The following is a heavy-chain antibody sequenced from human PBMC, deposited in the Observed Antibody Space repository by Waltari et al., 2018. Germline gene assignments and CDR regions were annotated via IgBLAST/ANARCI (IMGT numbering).Heavy chain of an antibody. CDR2: INHSGST. CDR1: GGSFSGYY. CDR3: ARGHVGYSSSWYRKGRLRYYFDY. V-gene: IGHV4-34*01. D-gene: IGHD6-13*01. Sequence: QVQLQQWGAGLLKPSETLPLTCAVYGGSFSGYYWSWIRQPPGKGLEWLGEINHSGSTNINPSLKSRVTISVDTSKNQFSRKLSSVTAADTAVYYCARGHVGYSSSWYRKGRLRYYFDYWGQGTLVTVSS. J-gene: IGHJ4*02.